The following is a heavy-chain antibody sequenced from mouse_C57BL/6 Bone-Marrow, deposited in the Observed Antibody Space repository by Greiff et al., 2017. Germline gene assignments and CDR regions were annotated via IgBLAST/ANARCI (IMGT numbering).Heavy chain of an antibody. CDR3: ARGGWLPRFAY. CDR1: GYSITSGYY. Sequence: EVHLVESGPGLVKPSQSLSLTCSVTGYSITSGYYWNWIRQFPGNKLEWMGYISYDGSNNYNPSLKNRISITRDTSKNQFFLKLNSVTTEDTATYYCARGGWLPRFAYWGQGTLVTVSA. V-gene: IGHV3-6*01. J-gene: IGHJ3*01. D-gene: IGHD2-3*01. CDR2: ISYDGSN.